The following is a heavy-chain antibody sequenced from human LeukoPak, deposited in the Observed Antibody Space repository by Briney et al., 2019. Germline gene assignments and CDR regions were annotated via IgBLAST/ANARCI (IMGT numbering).Heavy chain of an antibody. Sequence: GGSLRLSCAASGFTVSSNYMNWVRQAPGKGLEWVSAISGSGGSTYYADSVKGRFTISRDNSKNTLYLQMNSLRAEDTAVYYCAKVGEYSSSWYGYYFDYWGQGTLVTVSS. V-gene: IGHV3-23*01. CDR3: AKVGEYSSSWYGYYFDY. CDR1: GFTVSSNY. CDR2: ISGSGGST. J-gene: IGHJ4*02. D-gene: IGHD6-13*01.